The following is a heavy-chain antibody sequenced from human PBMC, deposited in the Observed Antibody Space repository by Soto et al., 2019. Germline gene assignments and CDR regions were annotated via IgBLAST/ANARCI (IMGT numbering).Heavy chain of an antibody. V-gene: IGHV4-59*06. CDR2: IYYSGST. J-gene: IGHJ4*02. Sequence: SETLSLTCTVSGGSLSSYYWSWISQHPGKGLEWIGYIYYSGSTYYNPSLKSRVTISVDTSKKQFSLKLSSVTAADTAVYYCARALRYSSGWYFDYWGQGTLVTVSS. D-gene: IGHD6-19*01. CDR3: ARALRYSSGWYFDY. CDR1: GGSLSSYY.